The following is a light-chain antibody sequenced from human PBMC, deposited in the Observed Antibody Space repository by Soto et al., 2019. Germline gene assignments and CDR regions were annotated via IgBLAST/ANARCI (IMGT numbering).Light chain of an antibody. CDR1: QGIGNF. CDR3: QKYDSAPWT. CDR2: AAS. J-gene: IGKJ1*01. Sequence: DIQMTQSPSSPSASIGDKVTITCRASQGIGNFLAWYQQKPGKPPKLLMYAASSLQSGVPSRFSGSGVGTDFTLTISSLQPEDVASYYCQKYDSAPWTFGQGTKVEIK. V-gene: IGKV1-27*01.